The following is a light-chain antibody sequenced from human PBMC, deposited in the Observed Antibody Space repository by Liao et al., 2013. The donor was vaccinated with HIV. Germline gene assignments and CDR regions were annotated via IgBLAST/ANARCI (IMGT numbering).Light chain of an antibody. V-gene: IGLV3-1*01. CDR1: KLGDEY. CDR2: QDT. CDR3: QAWDSSTVV. J-gene: IGLJ3*02. Sequence: SYELTQPPSVSVSPGQTASITCSGDKLGDEYASWYQQKPGQSPVLVIYQDTRRPSGIPERFSGSNSGNTATLTISGAQTIDEADYYCQAWDSSTVVFGGGTTLTVL.